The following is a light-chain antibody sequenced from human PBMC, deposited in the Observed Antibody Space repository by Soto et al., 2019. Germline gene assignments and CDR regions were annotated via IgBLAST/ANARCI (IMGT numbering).Light chain of an antibody. CDR3: AAWDDSLNGVV. V-gene: IGLV1-44*01. CDR2: SGN. Sequence: QSVLTQPPSASGTPGQRVTISCSGSSSNVGSYTVYWYQQLPGTAPKVLIYSGNRRPSGVPARFSGSKSGTSASLAISGLQSEDEADYYCAAWDDSLNGVVFGGGTKLIVL. J-gene: IGLJ2*01. CDR1: SSNVGSYT.